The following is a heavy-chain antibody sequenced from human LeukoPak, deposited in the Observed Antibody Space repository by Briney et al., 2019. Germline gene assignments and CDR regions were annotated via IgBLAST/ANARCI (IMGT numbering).Heavy chain of an antibody. CDR2: IYTSGST. CDR1: GDSISSGSYY. V-gene: IGHV4-61*02. J-gene: IGHJ4*02. Sequence: SQTLSLTCTVSGDSISSGSYYWSWIRQPAGKGLEWIGRIYTSGSTNYNPSLKSRVTISVDTSKNQFSLKLSSVTAADTAVYYCAREKGYYYDSSGYHPIDYWGQGTLVTVSS. D-gene: IGHD3-22*01. CDR3: AREKGYYYDSSGYHPIDY.